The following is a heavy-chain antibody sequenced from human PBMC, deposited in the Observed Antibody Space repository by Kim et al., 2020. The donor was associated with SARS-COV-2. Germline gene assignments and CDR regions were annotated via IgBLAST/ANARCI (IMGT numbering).Heavy chain of an antibody. D-gene: IGHD6-19*01. Sequence: SLQSRVTMSVDTSKNQFSLKLSSVTAADTAMYFCARDSTENGSGWSHYFDSWGQGTLVTVSS. V-gene: IGHV4-4*06. J-gene: IGHJ4*02. CDR3: ARDSTENGSGWSHYFDS.